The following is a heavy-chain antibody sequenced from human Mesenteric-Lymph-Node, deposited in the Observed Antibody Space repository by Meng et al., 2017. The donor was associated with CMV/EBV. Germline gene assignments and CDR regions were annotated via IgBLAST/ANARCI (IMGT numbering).Heavy chain of an antibody. D-gene: IGHD3-3*01. V-gene: IGHV1-8*01. CDR1: GYTFTRYD. Sequence: ASVKVSCKASGYTFTRYDINWVRQATGQGREWMGLMNPNSGNTGYAQKFQGRVTMTRNTSISTTYMELSRLRSEATAVYYCARGAPYYDFWSGYPYYFDYWGQGTLVTVSS. CDR2: MNPNSGNT. CDR3: ARGAPYYDFWSGYPYYFDY. J-gene: IGHJ4*02.